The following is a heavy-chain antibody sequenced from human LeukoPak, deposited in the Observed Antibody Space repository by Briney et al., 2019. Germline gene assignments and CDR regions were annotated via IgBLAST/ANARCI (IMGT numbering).Heavy chain of an antibody. V-gene: IGHV3-23*01. D-gene: IGHD3-9*01. J-gene: IGHJ4*02. Sequence: GGSLRLSCAASGFTFSDYSMSWIRQAPGKGLEWVSGISSSGARTYYADSVKGRFTISRDNSKSTLYLQMNSLRAEDTAVYYCAKDWSYDILTGHLEDWGQGTLVTVSS. CDR3: AKDWSYDILTGHLED. CDR1: GFTFSDYS. CDR2: ISSSGART.